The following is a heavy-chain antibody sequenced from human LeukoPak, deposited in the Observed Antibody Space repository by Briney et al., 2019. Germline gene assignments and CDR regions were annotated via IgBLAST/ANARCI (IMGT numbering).Heavy chain of an antibody. J-gene: IGHJ4*02. CDR1: GGSISTTNW. D-gene: IGHD4-23*01. V-gene: IGHV4-4*02. CDR2: VHLSGRT. Sequence: PSETLSLTCGVSGGSISTTNWWTWVRQPPGEGLEWIGEVHLSGRTHYNPSLKSRVIISVDTSKNQFSLRLSSVTAADTAIYYCARLRSYGGNRGIDYWGQGTLVAVSS. CDR3: ARLRSYGGNRGIDY.